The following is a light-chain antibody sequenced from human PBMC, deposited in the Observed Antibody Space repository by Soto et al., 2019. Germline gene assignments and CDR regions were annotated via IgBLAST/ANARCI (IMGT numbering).Light chain of an antibody. CDR3: QQYVRSPWT. V-gene: IGKV3-15*01. CDR1: QSVSSN. Sequence: EIVMTQSPAALSVSPGERATLSCRASQSVSSNLAWYQQKPGQAPRLLIYGASTRATGVPARFSGSGSGTEFTLTISRLEPEDFAVYYCQQYVRSPWTCGQGTK. CDR2: GAS. J-gene: IGKJ1*01.